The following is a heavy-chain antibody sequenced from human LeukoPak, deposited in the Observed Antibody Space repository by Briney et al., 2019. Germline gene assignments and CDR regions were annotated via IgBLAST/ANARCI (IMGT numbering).Heavy chain of an antibody. J-gene: IGHJ5*02. V-gene: IGHV5-10-1*01. D-gene: IGHD1-26*01. Sequence: GESLSISCKGSGYSFTSYWISWARQMPGKGLEWMGRVDPSDSYTKYTVSFQGHVTISADKSISTAYLQWSSLKASDTAMYYCARQYTGTYSDWFDPWGQGTLLTVSS. CDR1: GYSFTSYW. CDR2: VDPSDSYT. CDR3: ARQYTGTYSDWFDP.